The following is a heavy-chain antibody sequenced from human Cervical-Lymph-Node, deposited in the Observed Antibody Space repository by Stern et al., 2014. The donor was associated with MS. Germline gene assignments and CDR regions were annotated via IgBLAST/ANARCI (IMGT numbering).Heavy chain of an antibody. CDR2: ISYDGSSQ. V-gene: IGHV3-30-3*01. D-gene: IGHD6-25*01. CDR1: GFTFGRHS. CDR3: ARPAAARYFDY. J-gene: IGHJ4*02. Sequence: VQLVESGGGVVQSGRSLRLSCATSGFTFGRHSMHWVRQAPGKGLEWMAIISYDGSSQHYADSVKGRFTISRSNSNNTLFLQMNSLRVEDTAIYYCARPAAARYFDYWGQGSQVTVSS.